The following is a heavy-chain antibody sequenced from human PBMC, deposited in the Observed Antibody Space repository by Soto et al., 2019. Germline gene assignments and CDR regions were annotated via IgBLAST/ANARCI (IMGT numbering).Heavy chain of an antibody. J-gene: IGHJ4*02. V-gene: IGHV3-30*18. CDR3: AKDRGWCGELLNPVDY. CDR1: GFTFSSYG. CDR2: ISYDGSNK. D-gene: IGHD3-10*01. Sequence: QVQLVESGGGVVQPGRSLRLSCAASGFTFSSYGMHWVRQAPGKGLEWVAVISYDGSNKYYADSVKGRFTISRDNSKNTLYLQMNSLRAEDTAVYYCAKDRGWCGELLNPVDYWGQGTLVTVSS.